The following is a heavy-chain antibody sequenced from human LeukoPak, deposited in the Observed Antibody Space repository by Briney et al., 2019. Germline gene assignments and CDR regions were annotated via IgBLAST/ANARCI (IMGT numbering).Heavy chain of an antibody. Sequence: SETLSLTCTVSGGSISPYYWSWLRQPPGKGLEWIGYIYYTGSTDYNPSLKSPVTISVDTSKNQFSLELRSVTAADTAVYYCARGLLTGGYDNWGQGTLVTVSS. D-gene: IGHD5-18*01. V-gene: IGHV4-59*01. CDR1: GGSISPYY. CDR2: IYYTGST. J-gene: IGHJ4*02. CDR3: ARGLLTGGYDN.